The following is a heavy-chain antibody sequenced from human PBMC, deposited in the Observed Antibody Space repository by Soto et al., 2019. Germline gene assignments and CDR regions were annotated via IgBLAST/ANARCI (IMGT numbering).Heavy chain of an antibody. Sequence: LSLGCHVSGGSIYTDYWNWIRQSPGEGRGWVGYISDGGSTNYNPPLKSRVTISVDTSKKQFSLKLSAGSAPDTARYFCVGYCRSSICPEDHYVALDGWRQGTTVTVSS. J-gene: IGHJ6*02. CDR3: VGYCRSSICPEDHYVALDG. D-gene: IGHD2-2*01. V-gene: IGHV4-59*01. CDR1: GGSIYTDY. CDR2: ISDGGST.